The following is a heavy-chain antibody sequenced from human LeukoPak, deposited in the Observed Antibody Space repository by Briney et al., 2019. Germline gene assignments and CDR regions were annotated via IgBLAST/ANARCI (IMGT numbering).Heavy chain of an antibody. D-gene: IGHD2-2*01. CDR3: AKDFIVVVPAARGGFDY. Sequence: GALRLSCAASGFTFSSYAMSWVRQAPGKGLEWVSAISGSGGSTYYADSVKGRFTISRDNSKNTLYLQMNSLRAEDTAVYYCAKDFIVVVPAARGGFDYWGQGTLVTVSS. V-gene: IGHV3-23*01. J-gene: IGHJ4*02. CDR1: GFTFSSYA. CDR2: ISGSGGST.